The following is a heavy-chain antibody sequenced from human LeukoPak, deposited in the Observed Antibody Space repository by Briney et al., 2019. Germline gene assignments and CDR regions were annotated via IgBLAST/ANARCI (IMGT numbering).Heavy chain of an antibody. Sequence: SETLSLTCTVSGGSISSGSYYWSWIRQPAGKGLEWIGRIYTSGSTNYNPSLKSRVTISVDTSKNQFSLKLSSVTAADTAAYYCARGYYDLWSGYYSGNWFDPWGQGTLVTVSS. CDR3: ARGYYDLWSGYYSGNWFDP. V-gene: IGHV4-61*02. J-gene: IGHJ5*02. CDR1: GGSISSGSYY. CDR2: IYTSGST. D-gene: IGHD3-3*01.